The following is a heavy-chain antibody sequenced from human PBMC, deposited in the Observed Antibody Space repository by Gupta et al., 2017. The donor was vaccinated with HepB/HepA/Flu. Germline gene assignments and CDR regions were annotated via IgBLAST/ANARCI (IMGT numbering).Heavy chain of an antibody. CDR1: GGSFSGYY. CDR2: INHSGST. CDR3: ARVFVVVPAAVYYYYYYMDV. J-gene: IGHJ6*03. Sequence: QVQLQQWGAGLLKPSETLSLTCAVYGGSFSGYYWRWIRLPPGKGLEWIGGINHSGSTNYNPSLKSRVTISVDTSKNQFSLKLSSVTAADTAVYYCARVFVVVPAAVYYYYYYMDVWGKRDHGHRLL. V-gene: IGHV4-34*01. D-gene: IGHD2-2*01.